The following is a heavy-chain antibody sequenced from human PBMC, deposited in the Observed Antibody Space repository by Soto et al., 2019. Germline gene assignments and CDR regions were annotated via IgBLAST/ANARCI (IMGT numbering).Heavy chain of an antibody. D-gene: IGHD1-26*01. J-gene: IGHJ4*02. Sequence: SETLSLTCTVSGGSISSGDYYWRCVRQPPGKGLEWTAYIHYSGSTYYNPSLKSRVTISVDTSKNQFSLKLSSVTAADTAVYYCARSRYSGSYFFDYWGQGILVTVSS. CDR3: ARSRYSGSYFFDY. CDR2: IHYSGST. V-gene: IGHV4-30-4*01. CDR1: GGSISSGDYY.